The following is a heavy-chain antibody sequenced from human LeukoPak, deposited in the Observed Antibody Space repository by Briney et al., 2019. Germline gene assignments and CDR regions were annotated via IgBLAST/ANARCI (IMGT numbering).Heavy chain of an antibody. CDR3: ARATRNCGGGDCYTVPPQKNYGMDV. V-gene: IGHV1-69*01. J-gene: IGHJ6*02. D-gene: IGHD2-21*02. CDR1: GGTFSSYA. Sequence: ASVKVSCKASGGTFSSYAISWVRQAPGQGLEWMGGIIPIFGTANYAQKFQGRVTITADESTSTAYMELSSLRSEDTAVYYCARATRNCGGGDCYTVPPQKNYGMDVWGQGTTVTVSS. CDR2: IIPIFGTA.